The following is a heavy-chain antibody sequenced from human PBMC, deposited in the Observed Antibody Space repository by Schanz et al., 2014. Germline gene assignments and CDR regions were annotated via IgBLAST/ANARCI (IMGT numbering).Heavy chain of an antibody. CDR1: GFTFSTSA. CDR2: ILGLASTT. D-gene: IGHD3-10*01. J-gene: IGHJ4*02. V-gene: IGHV3-23*01. CDR3: ARIGGSVFDY. Sequence: EVQLLESGGGLVQPGGSLRLSCAASGFTFSTSAMSWVRQVPGKGLEWVSAILGLASTTYYADSVKGRFTISRDNSKNTVYIQMNSLRAEDTAVYYCARIGGSVFDYWAQGTLVTVSS.